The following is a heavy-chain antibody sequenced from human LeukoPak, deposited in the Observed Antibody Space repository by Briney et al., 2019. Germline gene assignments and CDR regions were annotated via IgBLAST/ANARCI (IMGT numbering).Heavy chain of an antibody. J-gene: IGHJ4*02. CDR1: GGSFSGYY. V-gene: IGHV4-34*01. Sequence: PSETLSLTCAVYGGSFSGYYWSWIRQPPGKGLEWIGEIDHSGSTNYNPSLKSRVTISVDTSKNQFSLKLSSVTAADTAVYYCARGGTYYDFWSEYYYFDYWGQGTLVTVSS. CDR3: ARGGTYYDFWSEYYYFDY. D-gene: IGHD3-3*01. CDR2: IDHSGST.